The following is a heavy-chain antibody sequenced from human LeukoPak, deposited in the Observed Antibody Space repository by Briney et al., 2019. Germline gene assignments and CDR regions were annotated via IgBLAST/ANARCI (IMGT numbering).Heavy chain of an antibody. CDR2: ISGSGGST. CDR1: GFTFSSYA. CDR3: AKRPLGYCSGGSCTDY. J-gene: IGHJ4*02. V-gene: IGHV3-23*01. Sequence: GGSLRLSCAASGFTFSSYAMSWVRQAPGKGLEWVSAISGSGGSTYYADSVKGRFTISRDNSKNTLYLQMNSLRAEDTAVYYCAKRPLGYCSGGSCTDYWGQGTLVTVSS. D-gene: IGHD2-15*01.